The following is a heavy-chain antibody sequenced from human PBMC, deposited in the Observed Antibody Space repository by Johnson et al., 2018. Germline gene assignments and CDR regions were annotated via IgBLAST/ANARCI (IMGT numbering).Heavy chain of an antibody. J-gene: IGHJ1*01. CDR1: GFTFSSYG. CDR2: ISHDGSNK. Sequence: QVQLVESGGGVVQPGRSLRLSCAASGFTFSSYGMHWVRQAPGKGLEGVAVISHDGSNKYYADSVKGRFTIPRYKSKYKLYLQMNSLRAEDTAVYYCAKDGRLLRCFDWAFSFQHWGQGTLVTVSS. CDR3: AKDGRLLRCFDWAFSFQH. D-gene: IGHD3-9*01. V-gene: IGHV3-30*18.